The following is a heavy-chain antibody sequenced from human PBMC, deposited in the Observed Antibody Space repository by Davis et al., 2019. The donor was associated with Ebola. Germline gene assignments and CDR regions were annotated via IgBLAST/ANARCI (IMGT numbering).Heavy chain of an antibody. CDR1: GFTFSSYA. Sequence: GESLKISCAASGFTFSSYAMSWVRQAPGKGLEWVSAISGSGGSTYYADSVKGRFTISRDNSKNTLYLQMNSLRAEDTAVYYCAKFSFGYDSSGYPHYYGMDVWGQGTTVTVSS. J-gene: IGHJ6*02. D-gene: IGHD3-22*01. V-gene: IGHV3-23*01. CDR2: ISGSGGST. CDR3: AKFSFGYDSSGYPHYYGMDV.